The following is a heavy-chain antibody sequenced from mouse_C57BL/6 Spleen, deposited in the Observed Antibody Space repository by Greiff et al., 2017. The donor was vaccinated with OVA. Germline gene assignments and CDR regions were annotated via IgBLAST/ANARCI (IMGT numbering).Heavy chain of an antibody. J-gene: IGHJ4*01. Sequence: QVQLQQSGAELVKPGASVKISCKASGYAFSSYWMNWVKQRPGKGLEWIGQIYPGDGDTNYNGKFKGKATLTADKSSSTAYMQLSSLTSEDSAVYFCARREYYYGSSYDYAMDYWGQGTSVTVSS. CDR1: GYAFSSYW. V-gene: IGHV1-80*01. D-gene: IGHD1-1*01. CDR2: IYPGDGDT. CDR3: ARREYYYGSSYDYAMDY.